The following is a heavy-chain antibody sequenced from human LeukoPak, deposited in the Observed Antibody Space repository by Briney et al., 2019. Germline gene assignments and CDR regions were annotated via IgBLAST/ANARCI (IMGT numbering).Heavy chain of an antibody. Sequence: GGSLRLSCAASGFDFSNAWMSWVRQAPGKGLEWVGRIRSKTDGETTDYTAPVKGRFTTSRDDSKNTLYLQMNSLKTEDTAMYYCTTGDDYWGQGTLVTVSS. CDR2: IRSKTDGETT. CDR1: GFDFSNAW. CDR3: TTGDDY. J-gene: IGHJ4*02. V-gene: IGHV3-15*01.